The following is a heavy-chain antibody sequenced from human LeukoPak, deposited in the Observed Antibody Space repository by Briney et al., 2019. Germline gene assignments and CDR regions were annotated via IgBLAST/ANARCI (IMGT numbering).Heavy chain of an antibody. CDR1: GFTVSSNY. CDR3: ASEVVVAATSDY. D-gene: IGHD2-15*01. V-gene: IGHV3-53*01. Sequence: GGSLRLSCAASGFTVSSNYMSWVRQAPGKGLEWVSVIYSGGSTYYADSVKGRFTISRDNSKNTLYLQMNSLRAEDTAVYYCASEVVVAATSDYWGQGTLVTVSS. J-gene: IGHJ4*02. CDR2: IYSGGST.